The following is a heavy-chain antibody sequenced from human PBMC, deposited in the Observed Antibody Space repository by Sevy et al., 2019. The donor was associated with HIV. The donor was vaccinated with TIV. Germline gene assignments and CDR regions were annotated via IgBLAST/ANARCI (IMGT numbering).Heavy chain of an antibody. CDR3: ARDHVDIVATIDY. Sequence: GGSLRLSCAASGFTLSSYTMNWVRQAPGKGLEWVSSITPSGSYRYYADSVKGRFTISRDNAENSLYLQMNSLRAEDTALYYCARDHVDIVATIDYWGQGSLVTVSS. D-gene: IGHD5-12*01. CDR1: GFTLSSYT. CDR2: ITPSGSYR. J-gene: IGHJ4*02. V-gene: IGHV3-21*01.